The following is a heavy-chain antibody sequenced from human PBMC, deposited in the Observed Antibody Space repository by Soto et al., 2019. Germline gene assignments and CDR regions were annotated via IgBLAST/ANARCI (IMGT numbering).Heavy chain of an antibody. Sequence: QVQLVESGGGVVQPGRSLRLSCAASGFTFSNYIMHWVRQAPGKGQEWVAIILHDGNNKYYADSVKGRFTISRDNSKNMLYLQMNSLRTEDTAIYYCARDDEGGSYCDLGYWGQGTLVTVSS. CDR1: GFTFSNYI. CDR3: ARDDEGGSYCDLGY. J-gene: IGHJ4*02. D-gene: IGHD3-10*01. V-gene: IGHV3-30-3*01. CDR2: ILHDGNNK.